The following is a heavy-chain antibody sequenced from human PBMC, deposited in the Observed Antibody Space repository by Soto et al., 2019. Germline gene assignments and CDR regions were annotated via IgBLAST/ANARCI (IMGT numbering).Heavy chain of an antibody. V-gene: IGHV1-69*08. CDR2: IIPLLDIT. J-gene: IGHJ4*02. CDR3: VRDSPIGSTYSGDDGIDY. D-gene: IGHD5-12*01. CDR1: GGTFSNDI. Sequence: QVQLVQSGAEVKKPGSSVKVSCKASGGTFSNDIITWVRQAPGQGLEWMGRIIPLLDITNYAQKFQGTVTITADKSTSTACMELNSLRAEDTAVYYCVRDSPIGSTYSGDDGIDYWGQGPLVTVSS.